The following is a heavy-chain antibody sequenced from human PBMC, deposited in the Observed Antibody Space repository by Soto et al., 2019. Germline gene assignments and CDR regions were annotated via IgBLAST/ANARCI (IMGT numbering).Heavy chain of an antibody. CDR3: ARASTWYGGPDLED. V-gene: IGHV3-23*01. Sequence: EVQLLQSGGGLAQPGTSLRLSCAASGFTFKSYAMTWVRQAPGKGLEWVSTISGSGDKTDYADSVKGRFRVSRDNSKDTLYLQMDSLRADDTALYYCARASTWYGGPDLEDWGQGTIVTVSS. CDR2: ISGSGDKT. J-gene: IGHJ1*01. CDR1: GFTFKSYA. D-gene: IGHD3-16*01.